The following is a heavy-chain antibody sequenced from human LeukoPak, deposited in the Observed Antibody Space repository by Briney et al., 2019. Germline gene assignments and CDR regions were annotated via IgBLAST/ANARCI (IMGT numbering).Heavy chain of an antibody. J-gene: IGHJ5*02. CDR3: ARGKLGVAGESPAAIDNWFDP. CDR2: INHSGST. CDR1: GGSFSGYY. V-gene: IGHV4-34*01. Sequence: SETLSLTYAVYGGSFSGYYWSWIRQPPGKGLEWIGEINHSGSTNYNPSLKSRVTISVDTSKNQFSLKLSSVTAADTAVYYCARGKLGVAGESPAAIDNWFDPWGQGTLVTVSS. D-gene: IGHD6-19*01.